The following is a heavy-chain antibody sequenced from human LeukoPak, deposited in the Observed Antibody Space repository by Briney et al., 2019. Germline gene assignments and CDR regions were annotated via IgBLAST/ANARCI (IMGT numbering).Heavy chain of an antibody. CDR2: ISTYNGNT. D-gene: IGHD2-15*01. J-gene: IGHJ5*02. CDR3: ATERGYCSGGSCSNRFDP. Sequence: ASVKVSCKASGYTFTKYGITWVRQAPGQGLEWMGWISTYNGNTNYAQKLQGRATMTTDTSTSTAYMELRSLRSEDTAVYYCATERGYCSGGSCSNRFDPWGQGTLVTVSS. CDR1: GYTFTKYG. V-gene: IGHV1-18*01.